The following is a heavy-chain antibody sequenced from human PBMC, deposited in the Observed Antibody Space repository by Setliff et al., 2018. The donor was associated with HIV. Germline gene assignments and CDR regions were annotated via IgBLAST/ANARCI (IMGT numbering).Heavy chain of an antibody. D-gene: IGHD3-22*01. CDR2: IYPNSGGT. V-gene: IGHV1-2*02. CDR3: AREIDNYDDSGRAY. Sequence: GASVKVSCKASGYTFTDYYMHWVRQAPGQGLEWMGWIYPNSGGTNYAQKYQGRVTMTRDTSIRTVYMELSRLRSDDTAVYYCAREIDNYDDSGRAYWGQGTQVTVS. J-gene: IGHJ4*02. CDR1: GYTFTDYY.